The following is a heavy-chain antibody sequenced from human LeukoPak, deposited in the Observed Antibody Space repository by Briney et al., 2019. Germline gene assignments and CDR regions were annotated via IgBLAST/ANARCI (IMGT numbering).Heavy chain of an antibody. V-gene: IGHV3-30*18. CDR1: GFTFSSYG. D-gene: IGHD5-12*01. CDR2: ISYDGSNK. Sequence: PGRSLRLSCAASGFTFSSYGMHWVRQAPGKGLEWVAVISYDGSNKYYADSVKGRFTISRDNSKNTLYLKMNSLRAEDTAVYYCAKEMWEYSGYDSTFDIWGQGTMVTVSS. CDR3: AKEMWEYSGYDSTFDI. J-gene: IGHJ3*02.